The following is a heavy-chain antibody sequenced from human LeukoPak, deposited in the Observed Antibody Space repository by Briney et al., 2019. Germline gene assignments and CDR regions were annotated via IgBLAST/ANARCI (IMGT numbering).Heavy chain of an antibody. V-gene: IGHV1-46*01. CDR3: AREWGSSAGEFDY. Sequence: GASVKVSCKASGYTFTSYYMHWVRQAPGQGLEWMGIINPSGGSTSYAQKFRGRVTITADKSTSTAYMELSSLRSEDTAVYYCAREWGSSAGEFDYWGQGTLVTVSS. CDR1: GYTFTSYY. D-gene: IGHD6-6*01. CDR2: INPSGGST. J-gene: IGHJ4*02.